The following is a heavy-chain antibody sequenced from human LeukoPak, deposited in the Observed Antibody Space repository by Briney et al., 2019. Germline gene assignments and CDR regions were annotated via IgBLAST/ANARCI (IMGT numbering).Heavy chain of an antibody. CDR3: ARDSQAPPGFRYCSGGSCYGFYGMDV. D-gene: IGHD2-15*01. J-gene: IGHJ6*02. Sequence: SVKVSCKASGGTFSSYAISWVRQAPGQGPEWMGRIIPIFGIANYAQKFQGRVTITADKSASTAYMELSSLRSEDTAVYYCARDSQAPPGFRYCSGGSCYGFYGMDVWGQGTTVTVSS. V-gene: IGHV1-69*04. CDR2: IIPIFGIA. CDR1: GGTFSSYA.